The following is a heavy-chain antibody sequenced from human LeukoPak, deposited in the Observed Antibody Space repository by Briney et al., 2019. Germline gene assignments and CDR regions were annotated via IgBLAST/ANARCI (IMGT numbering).Heavy chain of an antibody. D-gene: IGHD3-10*01. CDR3: ARDGSYYYGSGSYPNYYYYYGMDV. V-gene: IGHV4-34*01. CDR2: INHSGST. Sequence: SETLSLTCAVYGGSFSGCYWSWIRQPPGKGLEWLGEINHSGSTNYNPSLKSRVTISVDTSKNQFSLKLSSVTAADTAVYYCARDGSYYYGSGSYPNYYYYYGMDVWGQGTTVTVSS. J-gene: IGHJ6*02. CDR1: GGSFSGCY.